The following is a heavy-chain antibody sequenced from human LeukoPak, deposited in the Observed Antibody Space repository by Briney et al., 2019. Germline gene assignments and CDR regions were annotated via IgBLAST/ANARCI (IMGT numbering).Heavy chain of an antibody. CDR1: GYTFTGYY. CDR2: INPNSGGT. CDR3: ARGTEDSSGYYLGENWFDP. D-gene: IGHD3-22*01. J-gene: IGHJ5*02. Sequence: GASVKVSCKASGYTFTGYYMHWVRQAPGQGLEWMGWINPNSGGTNYAQKFQGRATMTRDTSISTAYMELSRLRSDDTAVYYCARGTEDSSGYYLGENWFDPWGQGTLVTVSS. V-gene: IGHV1-2*02.